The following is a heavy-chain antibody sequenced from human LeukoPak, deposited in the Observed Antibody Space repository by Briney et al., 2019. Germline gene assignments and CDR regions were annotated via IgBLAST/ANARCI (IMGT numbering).Heavy chain of an antibody. CDR2: ISSSGSTI. Sequence: PGGSLRLSCAASGFTFSSYEMNWVRQAPGKGLEGVSYISSSGSTIYYADSVKGRFTISRDNAKNSLYLQMNSLRAEDTAVYYCARDSSRVGATTNFDYWGQGTLVTVSS. V-gene: IGHV3-48*03. J-gene: IGHJ4*02. D-gene: IGHD1-26*01. CDR3: ARDSSRVGATTNFDY. CDR1: GFTFSSYE.